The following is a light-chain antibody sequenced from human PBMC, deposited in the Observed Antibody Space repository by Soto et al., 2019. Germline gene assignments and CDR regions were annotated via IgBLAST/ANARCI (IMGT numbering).Light chain of an antibody. CDR3: QQRSNWPPT. V-gene: IGKV3-11*01. Sequence: EIVLTQSPCTLSWSPGERATLFCRASQSVSSYLAWYQQKPGQAPRLLIYDASNRATGIPARFSGSGSGTDFTLTISSLEPEDFAVYYCQQRSNWPPTFGQGTRLAIK. J-gene: IGKJ5*01. CDR2: DAS. CDR1: QSVSSY.